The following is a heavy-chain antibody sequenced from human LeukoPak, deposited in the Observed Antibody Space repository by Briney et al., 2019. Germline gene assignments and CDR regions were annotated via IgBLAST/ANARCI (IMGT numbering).Heavy chain of an antibody. D-gene: IGHD3-16*01. CDR2: IYYTGST. V-gene: IGHV4-31*03. Sequence: SQTLSLTCTVSGGSISSGGYYWSWIRQHPGKGLEWIAYIYYTGSTYYNPSLKSRLTISVDRSKNQFSLRLSSMTAADTAVYYCARVPSVIDAFDIWGQGTLVTVSS. J-gene: IGHJ4*02. CDR1: GGSISSGGYY. CDR3: ARVPSVIDAFDI.